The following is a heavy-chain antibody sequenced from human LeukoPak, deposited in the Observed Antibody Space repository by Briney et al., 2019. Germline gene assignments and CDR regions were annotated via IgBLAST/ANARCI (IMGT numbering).Heavy chain of an antibody. CDR1: GYTFSSYG. CDR2: ISAYNGNT. Sequence: ASVKASRKASGYTFSSYGISWVRQAPGQGLEWMGWISAYNGNTNYAQKLQGRVTMTTDPSTSTVYMELRSLRSDDTAVYYCARDLVPTSPEHAFAIWGQGTMVTVSS. CDR3: ARDLVPTSPEHAFAI. V-gene: IGHV1-18*01. D-gene: IGHD5-12*01. J-gene: IGHJ3*02.